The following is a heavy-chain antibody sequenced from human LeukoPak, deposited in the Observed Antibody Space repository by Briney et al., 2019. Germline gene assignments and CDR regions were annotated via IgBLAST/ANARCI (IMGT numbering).Heavy chain of an antibody. CDR2: IITILGIA. CDR1: GGTFISYV. CDR3: ARSLRVHSSSWLFDN. D-gene: IGHD6-13*01. J-gene: IGHJ4*02. Sequence: AAVKVTCKASGGTFISYVISWVRQAPGQGLEWMGRIITILGIANYAQRFEGRVTITANKSTSTAYMETSSLRSEDTSVYYCARSLRVHSSSWLFDNWGQRTLVTVSS. V-gene: IGHV1-69*04.